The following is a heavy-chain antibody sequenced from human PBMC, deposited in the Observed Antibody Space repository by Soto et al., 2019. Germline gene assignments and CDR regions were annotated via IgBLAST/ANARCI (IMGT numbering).Heavy chain of an antibody. J-gene: IGHJ4*02. CDR3: ARMNYYDTSGYPFDY. D-gene: IGHD3-22*01. Sequence: PSETLSLTCTVSGGSISSYYWSWIRQPPGKGLEWIGYIYFRGTTNYNPSPKSRVTMSADTSKNQFSLKLNSVTAADTAVYYCARMNYYDTSGYPFDYWGQGMMVIVSS. V-gene: IGHV4-59*01. CDR2: IYFRGTT. CDR1: GGSISSYY.